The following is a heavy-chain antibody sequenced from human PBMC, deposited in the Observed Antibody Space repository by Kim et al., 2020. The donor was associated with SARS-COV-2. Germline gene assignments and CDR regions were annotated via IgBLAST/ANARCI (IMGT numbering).Heavy chain of an antibody. J-gene: IGHJ4*02. CDR2: INPSGGST. D-gene: IGHD3-22*01. CDR1: GYTFTSYY. V-gene: IGHV1-46*01. Sequence: ASVKVSCKASGYTFTSYYMHWVRQAPGQGLEWMGIINPSGGSTSYAQKFQGRVTMTRDTSTSTVYMELSSLRSEDTAVYYCARVWFIGRTLSITMIVVVITCLDYWGQGTLVTVSS. CDR3: ARVWFIGRTLSITMIVVVITCLDY.